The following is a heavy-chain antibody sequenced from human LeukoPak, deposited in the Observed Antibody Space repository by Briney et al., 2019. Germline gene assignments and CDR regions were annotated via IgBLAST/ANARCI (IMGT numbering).Heavy chain of an antibody. D-gene: IGHD6-6*01. V-gene: IGHV4-4*07. J-gene: IGHJ5*02. CDR2: IYTSGST. Sequence: SETLSLTCTVSGGSISSYYWSWIRQPAGKGLEWIGRIYTSGSTKYNPSLKSRVTMSVDTSKNQFSLKLSSVTAADTAVYYCARGRPYQLLSYWLDPWGQGTLVTVSS. CDR1: GGSISSYY. CDR3: ARGRPYQLLSYWLDP.